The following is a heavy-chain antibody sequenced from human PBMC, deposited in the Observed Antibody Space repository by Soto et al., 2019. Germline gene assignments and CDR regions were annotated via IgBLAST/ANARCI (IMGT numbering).Heavy chain of an antibody. J-gene: IGHJ5*02. CDR3: ARGYYDSSGYYP. CDR2: IYYSGST. V-gene: IGHV4-39*01. D-gene: IGHD3-22*01. Sequence: SETLSLTCTVSGGSISSSSYYWGWIRQPPGKGLEWIGSIYYSGSTYYNPSLKSRVTISVDTSKNQFSLKLSSVTAADTALYYCARGYYDSSGYYPWGQGTLVTVS. CDR1: GGSISSSSYY.